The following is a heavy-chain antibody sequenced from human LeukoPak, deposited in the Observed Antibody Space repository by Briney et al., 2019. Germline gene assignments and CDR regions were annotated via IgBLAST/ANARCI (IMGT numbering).Heavy chain of an antibody. CDR3: ARGKLELRGSPFAN. V-gene: IGHV3-23*01. D-gene: IGHD1-7*01. CDR1: GFTFSSYA. Sequence: GGSLRLSCAASGFTFSSYAMSWVRQAPGKGLEWVSAISGGGGSTYYADSVKGRFTISRDNSKNTLYLQMNSLRAEDTAVYYCARGKLELRGSPFANWGQGTLVTVSS. J-gene: IGHJ4*02. CDR2: ISGGGGST.